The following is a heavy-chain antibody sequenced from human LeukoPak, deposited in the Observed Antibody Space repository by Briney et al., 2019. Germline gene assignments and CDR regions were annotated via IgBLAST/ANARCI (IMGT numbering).Heavy chain of an antibody. V-gene: IGHV3-23*01. D-gene: IGHD3-22*01. CDR3: AKEITAGYYDSSGAFDY. J-gene: IGHJ4*02. CDR1: GFTFSSYA. Sequence: GGSLRLSCAASGFTFSSYAMSWVRQAPEKGLEWVSAISGSGGSTYYADSVKGRFTISRDNSKNTLYLQMNSLRAEDTAVYYCAKEITAGYYDSSGAFDYWGQGTLVTVSS. CDR2: ISGSGGST.